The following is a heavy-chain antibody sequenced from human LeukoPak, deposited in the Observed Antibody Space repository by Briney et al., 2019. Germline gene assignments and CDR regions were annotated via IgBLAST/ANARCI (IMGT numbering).Heavy chain of an antibody. D-gene: IGHD1-1*01. CDR1: GFSFSSNW. J-gene: IGHJ4*02. Sequence: PGGSLRLSCAASGFSFSSNWMSWVRQAPGKGLEWVANIKQDGSEKHYVDSVKGRFTISRDNAKNSLYLQMNSLRAEDTAVYYCARGVHLHSWGQGTLVTVSS. V-gene: IGHV3-7*04. CDR3: ARGVHLHS. CDR2: IKQDGSEK.